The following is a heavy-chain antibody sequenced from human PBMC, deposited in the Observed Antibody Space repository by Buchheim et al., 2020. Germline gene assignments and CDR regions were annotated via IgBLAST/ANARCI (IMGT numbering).Heavy chain of an antibody. Sequence: QVQLVQSGAEVKKPGSSVKVSCKASGGTFSSYAISWVRQAPGQGLEWMGGIIPIFGTANYAQKFQGRVTITADKSTSTAYMELSSPRSEDTAVYYCARVVTPYCGGDCSYYYYYMDVWGKGTT. V-gene: IGHV1-69*06. D-gene: IGHD2-21*02. CDR2: IIPIFGTA. CDR1: GGTFSSYA. J-gene: IGHJ6*03. CDR3: ARVVTPYCGGDCSYYYYYMDV.